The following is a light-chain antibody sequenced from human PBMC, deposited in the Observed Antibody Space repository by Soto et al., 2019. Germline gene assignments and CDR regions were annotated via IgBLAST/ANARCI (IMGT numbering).Light chain of an antibody. CDR2: EIS. J-gene: IGKJ5*01. Sequence: DIVMTQTPLSLSVTTGQPSSISCKSSEILLHSDEKTYFYWYMQKPGQPPRPLIYEISNRFSGVPDRFSGSGSGAHFTLNISRVEAEDVGVYYCMQALQTPITFGQGTRLEIK. V-gene: IGKV2D-29*01. CDR1: EILLHSDEKTY. CDR3: MQALQTPIT.